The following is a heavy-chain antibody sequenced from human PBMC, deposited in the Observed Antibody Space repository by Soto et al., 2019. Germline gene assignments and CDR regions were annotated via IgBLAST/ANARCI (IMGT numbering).Heavy chain of an antibody. CDR2: ISSSSSYI. CDR1: GFTFSSYS. V-gene: IGHV3-21*01. Sequence: EVQLVESGGGLVKPGGSLRLSCAASGFTFSSYSMNWVRQAPGKGLEWVSSISSSSSYIYYADSVKGRFTISRDNAKNQLYLQMNSLRAEDTAVYYCARAPYYYDSSGYWAYWGQGTLVTVSS. D-gene: IGHD3-22*01. J-gene: IGHJ4*02. CDR3: ARAPYYYDSSGYWAY.